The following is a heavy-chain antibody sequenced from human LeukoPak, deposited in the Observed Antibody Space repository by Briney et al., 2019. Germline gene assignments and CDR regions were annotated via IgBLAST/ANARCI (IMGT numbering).Heavy chain of an antibody. D-gene: IGHD3-16*02. CDR2: MSESGSSI. Sequence: PGGSLRLSCAASGFTFSDYYMSWIRQAPGKGLEWVSYMSESGSSIYYAASVKGRFTISRDNVNHSLFLQMNSLRAEDTAVYYCARVGGRYSPLGYWGQGTLVTVSS. CDR1: GFTFSDYY. V-gene: IGHV3-11*04. CDR3: ARVGGRYSPLGY. J-gene: IGHJ4*02.